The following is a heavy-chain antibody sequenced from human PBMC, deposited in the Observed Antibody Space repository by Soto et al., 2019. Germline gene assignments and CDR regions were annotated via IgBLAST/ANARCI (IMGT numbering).Heavy chain of an antibody. V-gene: IGHV3-74*01. J-gene: IGHJ6*02. CDR3: ASTITMVRGHGMDV. Sequence: EVQLVESGGGLVQPGGSLRLSCAASGFTFSTYWMHWVRQAPGKGLVWVSRIESDGSSTSYAGSVKGRFTISRDNAKNTLYLQMNSLRAEDMAVYYCASTITMVRGHGMDVWGQGTTVTVSS. CDR1: GFTFSTYW. D-gene: IGHD3-10*01. CDR2: IESDGSST.